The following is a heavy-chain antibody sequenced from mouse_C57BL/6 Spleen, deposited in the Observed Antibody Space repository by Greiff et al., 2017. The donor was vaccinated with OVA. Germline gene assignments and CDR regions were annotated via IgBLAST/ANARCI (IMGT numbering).Heavy chain of an antibody. CDR2: INPSTGGT. J-gene: IGHJ3*01. CDR1: GYSFTGYY. Sequence: VQLKQSGPELVKPGASVKISCKASGYSFTGYYMHWVKQSSEKSLEWIGEINPSTGGTSYNQKFKGKATLTVDKSSSTAYMQLNSLTSEDSAVYYCARSWNVEFAYWGQGTLVTVSA. V-gene: IGHV1-43*01. CDR3: ARSWNVEFAY.